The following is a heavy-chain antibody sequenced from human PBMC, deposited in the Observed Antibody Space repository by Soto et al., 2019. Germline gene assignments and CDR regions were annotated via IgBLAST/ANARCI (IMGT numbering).Heavy chain of an antibody. D-gene: IGHD3-16*01. CDR2: VHYSGST. CDR3: ARGVDYYATSGYFSFHS. J-gene: IGHJ4*02. V-gene: IGHV4-59*01. CDR1: GGPFRNFY. Sequence: PSETLSLTCNLSGGPFRNFYWLWIRQPPGKGLEWVGHVHYSGSTNYSPSLNSRATISLDTSKSQLSLKLRSVTAADTAMYFCARGVDYYATSGYFSFHSWGQGIPVTVSS.